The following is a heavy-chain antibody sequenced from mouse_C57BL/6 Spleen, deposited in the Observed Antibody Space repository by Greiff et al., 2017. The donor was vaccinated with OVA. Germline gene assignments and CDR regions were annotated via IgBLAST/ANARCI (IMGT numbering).Heavy chain of an antibody. CDR1: GYTFTSYW. CDR3: AGGYYGNYDYAMDY. D-gene: IGHD2-1*01. V-gene: IGHV1-55*01. CDR2: IYPGSGST. J-gene: IGHJ4*01. Sequence: LQQPGAELVKPGASVKMSCKASGYTFTSYWITWVKQRPGQGLEWIGDIYPGSGSTNYNEKFKSKATLTVDTSSSTAYMQLSSLTSEDSAVYYCAGGYYGNYDYAMDYWGQGTSVTVSS.